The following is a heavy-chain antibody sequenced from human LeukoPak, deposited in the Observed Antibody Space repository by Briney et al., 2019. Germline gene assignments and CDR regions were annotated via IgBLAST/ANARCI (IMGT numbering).Heavy chain of an antibody. V-gene: IGHV3-74*01. CDR2: INRDGSTT. CDR1: GFTISSYW. D-gene: IGHD6-6*01. Sequence: GGSLRLSCAGSGFTISSYWMHWVRQAPGKGLVWVSRINRDGSTTNYADSVKGRFTISRDNSKNTLYLQMNSLRAEDTAVYYCARGSAIAARPGGDYWGQGTLVTVSS. J-gene: IGHJ4*02. CDR3: ARGSAIAARPGGDY.